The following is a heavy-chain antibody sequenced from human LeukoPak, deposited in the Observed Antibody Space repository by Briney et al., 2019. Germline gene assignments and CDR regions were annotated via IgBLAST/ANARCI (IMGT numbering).Heavy chain of an antibody. J-gene: IGHJ4*02. CDR3: ARSDYCSSTSCYMHY. V-gene: IGHV1-46*01. CDR2: INPSGGST. D-gene: IGHD2-2*02. Sequence: ASVKVSCKASGYTFTTYYMHWGRQAPGQGLEWMGVINPSGGSTSYAQKSQGRVTMTRDPSQSTVYMELSSLRFEDTAVYYCARSDYCSSTSCYMHYWGQGTLVTVSS. CDR1: GYTFTTYY.